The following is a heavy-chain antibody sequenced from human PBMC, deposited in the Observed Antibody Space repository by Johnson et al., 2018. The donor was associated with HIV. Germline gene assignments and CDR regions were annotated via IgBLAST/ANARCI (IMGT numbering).Heavy chain of an antibody. J-gene: IGHJ3*02. CDR1: GFTFSSYA. Sequence: VQLVESGGGLVQPGGSLRLSCAASGFTFSSYAMSWVRQAPGKGLEWVSAISGSGGSTYYADSVKGRFTISRDNSKNTLFLQMNSLRAEDTAVYYCATFKVAPRIKAPTTSKATILLDAFEIWGQGTMVTVSS. CDR2: ISGSGGST. CDR3: ATFKVAPRIKAPTTSKATILLDAFEI. D-gene: IGHD1-26*01. V-gene: IGHV3-23*04.